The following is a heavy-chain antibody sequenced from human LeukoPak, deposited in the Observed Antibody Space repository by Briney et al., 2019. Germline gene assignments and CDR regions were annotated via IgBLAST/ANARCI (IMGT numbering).Heavy chain of an antibody. CDR1: GGSISSYY. CDR2: IYCSGST. CDR3: ARTTEGGYTYGYFYYYYMDV. D-gene: IGHD5-18*01. Sequence: SETLSLTCTVSGGSISSYYWSWIRQPPGKGLEWIGYIYCSGSTNYNPSLKSRVTISVDTSKNQFSLKLTSVTAADTAVYYCARTTEGGYTYGYFYYYYMDVWGKGTTVTIPS. V-gene: IGHV4-59*01. J-gene: IGHJ6*03.